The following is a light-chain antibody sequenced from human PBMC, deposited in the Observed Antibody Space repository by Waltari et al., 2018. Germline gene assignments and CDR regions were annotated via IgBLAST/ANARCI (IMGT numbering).Light chain of an antibody. Sequence: QSVLTQPASVSGSPGQSITISCTGTNRDVGGYNYVSWYQQYPGKAPRLMIYDVTKRPSGVSNRFSGSKSGNTASLTISGLQAEDEADYYCSSYTSSGTLRIFGGGTKVTAL. CDR3: SSYTSSGTLRI. V-gene: IGLV2-14*01. CDR1: NRDVGGYNY. CDR2: DVT. J-gene: IGLJ2*01.